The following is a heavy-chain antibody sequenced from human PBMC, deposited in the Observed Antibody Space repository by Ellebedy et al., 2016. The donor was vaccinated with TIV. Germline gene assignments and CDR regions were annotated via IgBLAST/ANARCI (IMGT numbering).Heavy chain of an antibody. CDR2: IYYSGST. V-gene: IGHV4-39*01. J-gene: IGHJ6*02. CDR1: GGSISSSSYY. D-gene: IGHD3-22*01. CDR3: ARHEGEIDSSGYYYEGGLAYYYYGMDV. Sequence: MPSETLSLTCTVSGGSISSSSYYWGWIRQPPGKGLEWIGSIYYSGSTYYNPSLKSRVTISVDTSKNQFSLKLSSVTAADTAVYYCARHEGEIDSSGYYYEGGLAYYYYGMDVWGQGTTVTVSS.